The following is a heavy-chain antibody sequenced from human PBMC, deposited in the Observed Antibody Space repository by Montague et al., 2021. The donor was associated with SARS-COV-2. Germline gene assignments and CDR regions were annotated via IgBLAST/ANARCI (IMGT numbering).Heavy chain of an antibody. Sequence: CAISGDSVSSKSVAWNWLRQSPSRGLEWLGRTYYRSKWDSDYAEAFKXXLVIPPDTSKNQVSLQLNSVIPEDTAVYFCASSGITLTGLDAFDIWGQGTMVTVSS. V-gene: IGHV6-1*01. CDR1: GDSVSSKSVA. CDR3: ASSGITLTGLDAFDI. J-gene: IGHJ3*02. D-gene: IGHD3-9*01. CDR2: TYYRSKWDS.